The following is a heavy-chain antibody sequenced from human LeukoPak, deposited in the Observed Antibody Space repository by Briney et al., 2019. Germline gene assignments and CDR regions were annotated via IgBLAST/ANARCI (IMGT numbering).Heavy chain of an antibody. CDR2: ISGSGGST. J-gene: IGHJ4*02. Sequence: GGSLRLSCAASGFTFSSYGMSWVRQAPGKGLEWDSAISGSGGSTYYADSVKGRFTISRDNSKNTLYLQMNSLRAEDTAVYYCAKDAYYGSGSLSYFDHWGQGTLVTVSS. CDR3: AKDAYYGSGSLSYFDH. CDR1: GFTFSSYG. D-gene: IGHD3-10*01. V-gene: IGHV3-23*01.